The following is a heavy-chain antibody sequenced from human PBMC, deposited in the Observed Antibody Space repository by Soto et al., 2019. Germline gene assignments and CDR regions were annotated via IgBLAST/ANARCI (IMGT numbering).Heavy chain of an antibody. J-gene: IGHJ4*02. CDR3: ARRWGDYFDY. V-gene: IGHV4-59*08. Sequence: QVQLQESGPGLVKPSETLSLTCTVSGGSISSYYWSWIRQPPGKGLEWIGYIYYSGSTNYNPSLKSRVTISVDTSKNQFSLKLSSVTAADTAVYYCARRWGDYFDYWGQGTLLTVSS. CDR2: IYYSGST. D-gene: IGHD3-16*01. CDR1: GGSISSYY.